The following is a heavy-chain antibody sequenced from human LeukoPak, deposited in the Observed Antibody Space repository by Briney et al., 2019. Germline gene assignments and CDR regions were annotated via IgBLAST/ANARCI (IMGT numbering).Heavy chain of an antibody. Sequence: GGSLRLSCAASGFTFNAYTMHWVRQAPGRGLEWVSSISSSSSYIYYADAVKGRFTISRDNAKNSLYLQMNSLRAEDTAVYYCARLGGSSSGYYYPYDYWGQGTLVTVSS. D-gene: IGHD3-22*01. J-gene: IGHJ4*02. CDR2: ISSSSSYI. CDR3: ARLGGSSSGYYYPYDY. CDR1: GFTFNAYT. V-gene: IGHV3-21*01.